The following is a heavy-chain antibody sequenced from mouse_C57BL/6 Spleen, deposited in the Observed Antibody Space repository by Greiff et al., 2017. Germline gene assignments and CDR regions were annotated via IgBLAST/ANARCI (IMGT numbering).Heavy chain of an antibody. Sequence: QVQLKQSGPELVKPGASVKLSCKASGYTFTSYDINWVKQRPGQGLEWIGWIYPRDGSTKYNEKFKGKATLTVDTSSSTAYMELHSLTSEDSAVXFCARSEWGTTVSWYFDVWGTGTTVTVSS. D-gene: IGHD1-1*01. CDR3: ARSEWGTTVSWYFDV. CDR1: GYTFTSYD. V-gene: IGHV1-85*01. CDR2: IYPRDGST. J-gene: IGHJ1*03.